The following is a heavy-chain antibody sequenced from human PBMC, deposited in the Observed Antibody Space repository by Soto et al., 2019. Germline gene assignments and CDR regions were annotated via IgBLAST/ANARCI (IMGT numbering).Heavy chain of an antibody. CDR3: ARGGSLYWYFDL. Sequence: QVQLVQSGAEVKKPGASVKVSCKASGYTFTSYAMHWVRQAPGQRLEWMGWINAGNGNTKYSQKFQGRVTITSDTSASTAYMELSSLRSEDTAVYDCARGGSLYWYFDLWGRGTLVTVSS. J-gene: IGHJ2*01. CDR2: INAGNGNT. V-gene: IGHV1-3*01. CDR1: GYTFTSYA. D-gene: IGHD1-26*01.